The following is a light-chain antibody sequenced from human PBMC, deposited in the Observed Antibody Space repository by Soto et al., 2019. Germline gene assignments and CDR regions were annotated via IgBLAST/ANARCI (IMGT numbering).Light chain of an antibody. J-gene: IGLJ1*01. Sequence: QSVLTQPASVSGSPGQSITISFTGTNNLVSWYQQHPGKAPKVVVYEGTKRPSGVSNRFSGSNSGGTPSLTISGLQAKDEASYFCCAYAGARSYVFGPGAKVTVL. V-gene: IGLV2-23*01. CDR2: EGT. CDR3: CAYAGARSYV. CDR1: NNL.